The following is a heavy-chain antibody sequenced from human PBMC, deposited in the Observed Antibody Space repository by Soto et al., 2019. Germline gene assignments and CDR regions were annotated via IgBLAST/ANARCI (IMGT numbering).Heavy chain of an antibody. Sequence: ASVKVSCKASGHTFTGYYMHWVRQAPGQGLEWMGWINPNSGGTNYAQKFQGWVTMTRDTSISTAYMELSRLRSDDTAVYYCARKYYDFWSGYSYGMDVWGQGTTVTVSS. CDR1: GHTFTGYY. CDR3: ARKYYDFWSGYSYGMDV. D-gene: IGHD3-3*01. J-gene: IGHJ6*02. CDR2: INPNSGGT. V-gene: IGHV1-2*04.